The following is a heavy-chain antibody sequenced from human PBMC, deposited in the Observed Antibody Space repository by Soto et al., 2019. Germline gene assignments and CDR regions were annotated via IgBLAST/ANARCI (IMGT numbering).Heavy chain of an antibody. Sequence: SETLSLTCTVSGGSISSGGYYWSWIRQHPGKGLEWIGYIYYSGSTYYNPSLKSRVTISVDTSKNQFSLKLSSVTAADTAVYYCARGGRIAAAGYYFDYWGQGTLVTVSS. CDR2: IYYSGST. CDR3: ARGGRIAAAGYYFDY. CDR1: GGSISSGGYY. J-gene: IGHJ4*02. D-gene: IGHD6-13*01. V-gene: IGHV4-31*03.